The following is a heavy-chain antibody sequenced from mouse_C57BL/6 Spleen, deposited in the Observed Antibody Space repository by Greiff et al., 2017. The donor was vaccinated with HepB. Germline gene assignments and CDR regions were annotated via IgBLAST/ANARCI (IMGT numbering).Heavy chain of an antibody. CDR1: GYAFSSSW. J-gene: IGHJ4*01. CDR2: IYPGDGDT. CDR3: AGYYGLHAMDY. V-gene: IGHV1-82*01. D-gene: IGHD1-1*01. Sequence: QVQLQQSGPELVKPGASVKISCKASGYAFSSSWMNWVKQRPGKGLEWIGRIYPGDGDTNYNGKFKGKATLAADKSSSTAYMQLSSLTSVDSAVYFCAGYYGLHAMDYWGQGTSVTVSS.